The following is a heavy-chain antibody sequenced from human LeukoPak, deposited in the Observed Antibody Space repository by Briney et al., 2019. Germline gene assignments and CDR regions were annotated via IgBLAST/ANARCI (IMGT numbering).Heavy chain of an antibody. V-gene: IGHV1-69*13. CDR1: GGTFSSYA. Sequence: SVKVSCKASGGTFSSYAISWVRQAPGQGLEWMGGIIPIFGTANYAQKFQGRVTITADESTSTAYMELSSLRSEDTAVYYCARESGYCSSTSCYGYYYYMDVWGKGTTVTVPS. D-gene: IGHD2-2*01. CDR2: IIPIFGTA. J-gene: IGHJ6*03. CDR3: ARESGYCSSTSCYGYYYYMDV.